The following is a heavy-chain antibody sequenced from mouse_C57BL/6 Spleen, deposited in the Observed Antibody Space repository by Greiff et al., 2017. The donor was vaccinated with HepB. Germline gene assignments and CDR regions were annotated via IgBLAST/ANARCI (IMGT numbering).Heavy chain of an antibody. V-gene: IGHV5-6*01. CDR2: ISSGGSYT. CDR3: ARPHFDY. J-gene: IGHJ2*01. Sequence: EVQVVESGGDLVKPGGSLKLSCAASEFTFSSYGMSWVRQTPDKRLEWVATISSGGSYTYYPDSVKGRFTISRDNAKNTLYLQMSSLKSEDTAMYYCARPHFDYWGQGTTLTVSS. CDR1: EFTFSSYG.